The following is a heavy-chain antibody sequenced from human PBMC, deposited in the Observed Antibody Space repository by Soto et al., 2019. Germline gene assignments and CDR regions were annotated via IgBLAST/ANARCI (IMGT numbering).Heavy chain of an antibody. CDR1: GGSISSRNYY. J-gene: IGHJ5*02. CDR3: ARQADFWSGGGGFDP. CDR2: IYYNGFT. V-gene: IGHV4-39*01. D-gene: IGHD3-3*01. Sequence: QLQLQESGPGLVKPLETLSLICTVSGGSISSRNYYWGWIRQPPGKGLEWIGSIYYNGFTYYNPSLKSRVTISVDTSKNQFSLRLNSVTAADPAVYYRARQADFWSGGGGFDPWGQGTLVTVSS.